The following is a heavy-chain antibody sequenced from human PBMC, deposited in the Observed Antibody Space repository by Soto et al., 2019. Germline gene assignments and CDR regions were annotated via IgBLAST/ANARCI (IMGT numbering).Heavy chain of an antibody. CDR2: IYYSGST. J-gene: IGHJ6*02. Sequence: QLQLQESGPGLVKPSGTLSLTCTVSGGSISSSSYYWGWIRQPPGKGLEWIGSIYYSGSTYYNPSLKSRVTISVDTSKNQFSLKLSSVTAADTAVYYCARLGTDYYYYYGMDVWGQGTTVTVSS. CDR1: GGSISSSSYY. V-gene: IGHV4-39*01. D-gene: IGHD1-1*01. CDR3: ARLGTDYYYYYGMDV.